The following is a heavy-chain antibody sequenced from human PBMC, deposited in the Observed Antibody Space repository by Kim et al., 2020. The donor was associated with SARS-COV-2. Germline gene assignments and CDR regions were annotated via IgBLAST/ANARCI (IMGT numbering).Heavy chain of an antibody. J-gene: IGHJ5*02. CDR1: GGSISSYY. D-gene: IGHD7-27*01. Sequence: SETLSLTCTVSGGSISSYYWSWIRQPPGKGLEWIGYIYYSGSTNYNPSLKSRVTISVDTSKNQFSLKLSSVTAADTAVYYCARDHGEWDNWFDPWGQGTLVTVSS. CDR2: IYYSGST. V-gene: IGHV4-59*01. CDR3: ARDHGEWDNWFDP.